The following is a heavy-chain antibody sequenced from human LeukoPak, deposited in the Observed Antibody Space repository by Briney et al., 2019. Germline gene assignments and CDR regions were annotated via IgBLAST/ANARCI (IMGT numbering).Heavy chain of an antibody. CDR3: ARDGYNYVNGFDY. CDR2: IKQDGSEK. D-gene: IGHD5-18*01. CDR1: GFTFSTYW. Sequence: GGSLRLSCAASGFTFSTYWMNWVRQAPGKGLEWVANIKQDGSEKYYVDSVKGRFTISRDNANKSLYLQMNSLRAEDTAVYYCARDGYNYVNGFDYWGQGTLVTVSS. V-gene: IGHV3-7*01. J-gene: IGHJ4*02.